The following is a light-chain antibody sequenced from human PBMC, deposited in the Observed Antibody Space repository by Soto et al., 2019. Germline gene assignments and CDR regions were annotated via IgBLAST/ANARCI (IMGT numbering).Light chain of an antibody. J-gene: IGLJ1*01. CDR2: EVS. CDR3: CSSAPSRTFV. CDR1: SSDVGGYAY. Sequence: QSALTQPASVSGSPGQSITISCTGTSSDVGGYAYVSWYQQYPGKAPKLVISEVSNRPSGISHRFSGSRSGNTASLTISGLQAEDEAHYYCCSSAPSRTFVFGTGTKLTVL. V-gene: IGLV2-14*01.